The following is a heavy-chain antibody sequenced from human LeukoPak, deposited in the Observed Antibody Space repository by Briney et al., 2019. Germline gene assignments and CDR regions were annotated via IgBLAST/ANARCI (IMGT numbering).Heavy chain of an antibody. Sequence: PSETLSLTCTVSGGFISSYYWSWIRQPPGKGLEWIGYIYYSGSTSYNPSLKSRVTMSADTSKNQFSLRLSSVTAADTAVYYCASRGAYSGNNLAWSFDLWARGTRVTVSS. D-gene: IGHD5-12*01. J-gene: IGHJ2*01. CDR2: IYYSGST. CDR1: GGFISSYY. CDR3: ASRGAYSGNNLAWSFDL. V-gene: IGHV4-59*08.